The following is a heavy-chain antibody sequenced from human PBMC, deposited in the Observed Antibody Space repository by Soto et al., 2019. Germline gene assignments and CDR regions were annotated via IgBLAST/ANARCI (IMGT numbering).Heavy chain of an antibody. CDR3: AKGDAAFDS. Sequence: GGSLRLSCAASGITYSNYYVNWVRQAPGKGLEWVSSISGSGITTYYADSVKGRLTISRDNSKNTVYLQINSLRAEDTAVYYCAKGDAAFDSWGQGTLVTVSS. V-gene: IGHV3-23*01. D-gene: IGHD2-15*01. CDR2: ISGSGITT. J-gene: IGHJ4*02. CDR1: GITYSNYY.